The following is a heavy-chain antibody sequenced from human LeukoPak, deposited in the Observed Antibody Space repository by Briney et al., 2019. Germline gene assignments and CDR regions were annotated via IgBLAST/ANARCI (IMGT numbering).Heavy chain of an antibody. CDR3: AKGYCSSTSCRFDY. Sequence: GRSLRLSCAASEFTFDDYAMHWVRQAPGKGLEWVSGISWNSGSIGYADSVKGRFTISRDNAKNFLYLQMNSLRAEDMALYYCAKGYCSSTSCRFDYWGQGALVTVSS. J-gene: IGHJ4*02. CDR2: ISWNSGSI. V-gene: IGHV3-9*03. CDR1: EFTFDDYA. D-gene: IGHD2-2*01.